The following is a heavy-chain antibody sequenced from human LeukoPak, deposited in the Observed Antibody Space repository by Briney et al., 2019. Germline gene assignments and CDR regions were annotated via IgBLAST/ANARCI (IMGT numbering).Heavy chain of an antibody. Sequence: SETLSLTCTVSGYSISSGYYWGWIRQPPGKGLEWIGSIYHSGSTYYNPSLKSRVTISVDTSKNQFSLKLSSVTAADTAVYYCARGIAARHTFYYLDYWGQGTLVTVSS. CDR2: IYHSGST. J-gene: IGHJ4*02. CDR1: GYSISSGYY. V-gene: IGHV4-38-2*02. CDR3: ARGIAARHTFYYLDY. D-gene: IGHD6-6*01.